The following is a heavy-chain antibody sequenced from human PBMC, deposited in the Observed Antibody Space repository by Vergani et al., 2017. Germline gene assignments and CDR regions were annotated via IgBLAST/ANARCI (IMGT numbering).Heavy chain of an antibody. Sequence: QVQLQASGPGRVKPSQTLSLTCTMSGGSISAGYYFWSWIRQPAGKGLEWLGHISASRNASHSPSLKTRVSMSVDTSKNQFSLTVTSVTAADTAIYFCARRSGGYYSGGKVHPLRTAFDVWGHGTVVTVSS. CDR2: ISASRNA. CDR1: GGSISAGYYF. CDR3: ARRSGGYYSGGKVHPLRTAFDV. J-gene: IGHJ3*01. V-gene: IGHV4-61*02. D-gene: IGHD2-15*01.